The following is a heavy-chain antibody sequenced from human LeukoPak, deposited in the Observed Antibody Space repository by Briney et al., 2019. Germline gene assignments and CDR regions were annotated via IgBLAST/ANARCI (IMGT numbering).Heavy chain of an antibody. CDR1: GFTFSSYW. CDR3: ARVYNFLVGDYDYVWGSPAMYYFDY. V-gene: IGHV3-7*01. CDR2: IKQDGSEK. Sequence: PGGSLRLSCVASGFTFSSYWMSWVRQAPGKGLEWVTNIKQDGSEKYYVDSVKGRFTISRDNAKNSLYLQMNRLRAEGTAVYYCARVYNFLVGDYDYVWGSPAMYYFDYWGQGTLVTVSS. D-gene: IGHD3-16*01. J-gene: IGHJ4*02.